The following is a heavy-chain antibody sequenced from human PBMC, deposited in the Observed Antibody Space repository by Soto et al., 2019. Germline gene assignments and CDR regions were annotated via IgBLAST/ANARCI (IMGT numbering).Heavy chain of an antibody. V-gene: IGHV3-21*01. D-gene: IGHD6-19*01. CDR1: GFTFTSYS. CDR3: VRRPVDGPYFDY. J-gene: IGHJ4*02. Sequence: GGSLRLSCAASGFTFTSYSMNWVRQAPGKGLEWVSVVSPSSTYIYYADSVKGRFTISRDNAKNSLFLQMSSLRVEDTALYYCVRRPVDGPYFDYWGQGALVTVSS. CDR2: VSPSSTYI.